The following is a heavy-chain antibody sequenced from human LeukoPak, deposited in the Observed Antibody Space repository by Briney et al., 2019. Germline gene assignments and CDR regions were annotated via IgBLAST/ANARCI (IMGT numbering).Heavy chain of an antibody. Sequence: PSETLSLTCTVPGGSISSYYWSWIRQPAGKGLEWIGRIYTSGRTNYNPSLKSRVTMSVDTSKNQFSLKLSSVTAADTAVYYCARVRGYSSSWYFDYWGQGTLVTVSS. V-gene: IGHV4-4*07. CDR1: GGSISSYY. CDR3: ARVRGYSSSWYFDY. J-gene: IGHJ4*02. D-gene: IGHD6-13*01. CDR2: IYTSGRT.